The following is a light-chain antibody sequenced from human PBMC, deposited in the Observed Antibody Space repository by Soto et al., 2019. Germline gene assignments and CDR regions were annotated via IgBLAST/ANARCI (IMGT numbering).Light chain of an antibody. CDR3: QQYNNWPLT. V-gene: IGKV3-15*01. CDR1: QSVSSN. J-gene: IGKJ1*01. CDR2: GAS. Sequence: EIVMTQSPATLSVSPGERATLSCRASQSVSSNLAWYQQKPGQAPRLLIYGASTRATGIPARFSGSGSGTEFTLTINSLQSEDFAVYYCQQYNNWPLTFGQGTKVDIK.